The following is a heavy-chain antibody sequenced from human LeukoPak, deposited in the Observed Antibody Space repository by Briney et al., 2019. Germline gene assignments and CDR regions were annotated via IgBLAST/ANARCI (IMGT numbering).Heavy chain of an antibody. CDR3: ARSSGYAPFDP. CDR1: GGSISSYY. Sequence: SETLSLTCTISGGSISSYYWSWIRQPPGKGLEWIGYIYYSGSTNYNPSLKSRVTISVDTSKNQFSLKLSSVTAADTAVYYCARSSGYAPFDPWGQGTLVTVSS. J-gene: IGHJ5*02. CDR2: IYYSGST. D-gene: IGHD5-12*01. V-gene: IGHV4-59*01.